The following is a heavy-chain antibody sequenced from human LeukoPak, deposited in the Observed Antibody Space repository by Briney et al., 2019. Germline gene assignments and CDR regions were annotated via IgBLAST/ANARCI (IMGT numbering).Heavy chain of an antibody. CDR2: INYSGNT. V-gene: IGHV4-39*01. D-gene: IGHD2-8*01. J-gene: IGHJ4*02. Sequence: KPSETLSLTCTVSGGSISSSSYYWGWIRQPPGKGLEWIGSINYSGNTYYNPSLKSRVTMSVDTSKNQLSLKLSSVTATDTAAYYCARHRYCTFDYWGQGTLVTVSS. CDR3: ARHRYCTFDY. CDR1: GGSISSSSYY.